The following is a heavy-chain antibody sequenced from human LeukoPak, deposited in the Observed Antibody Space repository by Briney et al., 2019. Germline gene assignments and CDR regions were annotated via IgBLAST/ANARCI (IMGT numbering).Heavy chain of an antibody. CDR2: ISGSGGST. CDR1: GFTFGSYA. Sequence: GGSLRLSCAASGFTFGSYAMSWVRQAPGKGLEWVSAISGSGGSTYYADSVKGRFTISRDNSKNTLYLQMNSLRAEDTAVYYCAAHSRAYFQHWGQGTLVTVSS. V-gene: IGHV3-23*01. CDR3: AAHSRAYFQH. J-gene: IGHJ1*01.